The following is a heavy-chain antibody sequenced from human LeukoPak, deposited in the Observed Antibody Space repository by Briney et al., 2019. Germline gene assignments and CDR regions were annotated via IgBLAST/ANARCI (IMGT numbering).Heavy chain of an antibody. D-gene: IGHD6-13*01. CDR1: GGSFSGYY. CDR3: ARRGAAGTRNNWFGP. CDR2: INHSGST. Sequence: PSETLSLTCAVYGGSFSGYYWSWIRQPPGKGLEWIGEINHSGSTNYNPSLKSRVTISVDTSKNQFSLKLSSVTAADTAVYYCARRGAAGTRNNWFGPWGQGTLVTVSS. J-gene: IGHJ5*02. V-gene: IGHV4-34*01.